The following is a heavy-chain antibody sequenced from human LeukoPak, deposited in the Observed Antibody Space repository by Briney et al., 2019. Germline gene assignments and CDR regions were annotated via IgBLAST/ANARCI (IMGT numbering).Heavy chain of an antibody. CDR3: ASSTSLLSETHYYYYMDV. CDR1: GYSMSSGYY. CDR2: IFHSGNS. J-gene: IGHJ6*03. D-gene: IGHD2-2*01. V-gene: IGHV4-38-2*02. Sequence: SENLSLTCTVSGYSMSSGYYWGWIRQPPGKGLQWIGSIFHSGNSYYNPSLKSRVTISVDTSKNQFSLKLSSVTAADTAVYYCASSTSLLSETHYYYYMDVWGKGTTVTISS.